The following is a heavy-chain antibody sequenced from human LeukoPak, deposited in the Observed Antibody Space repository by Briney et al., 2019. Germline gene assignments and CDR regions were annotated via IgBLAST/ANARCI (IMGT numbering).Heavy chain of an antibody. D-gene: IGHD2-2*01. V-gene: IGHV3-7*03. CDR1: GFNFNNYW. CDR2: IKDDGSEE. CDR3: AASSSSKQPPFDY. Sequence: QPGGSLRLSCAASGFNFNNYWMSWLRQAPGKGLEWVANIKDDGSEEYYVDSVKGRFTIVRDNAYNSLYLQMNSLRAEDTAVYYCAASSSSKQPPFDYWGQGTLVTVSS. J-gene: IGHJ4*02.